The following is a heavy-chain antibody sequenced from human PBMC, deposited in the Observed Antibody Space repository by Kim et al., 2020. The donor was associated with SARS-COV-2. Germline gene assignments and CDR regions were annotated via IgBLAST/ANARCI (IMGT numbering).Heavy chain of an antibody. D-gene: IGHD1-26*01. V-gene: IGHV4-59*08. J-gene: IGHJ6*01. CDR2: IYYSGST. CDR1: GGSISSYY. Sequence: SETLSLTCTVSGGSISSYYWSWIRQPPGKGLEWIGYIYYSGSTNYNPSLKSRVTISVDTSKNQFSLKLSSVTAADTAVYYCAGTQGYYYGIYYSGMDVWG. CDR3: AGTQGYYYGIYYSGMDV.